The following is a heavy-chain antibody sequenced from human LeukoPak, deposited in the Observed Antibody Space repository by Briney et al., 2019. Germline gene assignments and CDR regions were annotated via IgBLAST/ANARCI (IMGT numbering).Heavy chain of an antibody. CDR3: ARDWIRGVPDY. V-gene: IGHV3-48*01. Sequence: GGSLRLSCAASGFTFSSYSMNWVRQAPGKGLEWVSYISSSSSTIYHADSVKGRLTISRDNAKNSLYLQMNSLRAEDTAVYYCARDWIRGVPDYWGQGTLVTVSS. CDR1: GFTFSSYS. J-gene: IGHJ4*02. CDR2: ISSSSSTI. D-gene: IGHD3-10*01.